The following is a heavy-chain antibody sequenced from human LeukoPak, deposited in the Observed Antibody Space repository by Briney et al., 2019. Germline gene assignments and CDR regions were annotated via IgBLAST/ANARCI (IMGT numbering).Heavy chain of an antibody. D-gene: IGHD6-13*01. CDR3: AKCLGSGWYASSD. V-gene: IGHV3-23*01. J-gene: IGHJ4*02. CDR1: GFTFSSYA. Sequence: PGGSLRLSCAASGFTFSSYAMSWVRQAPGKGLEWVSGISGSGDNTYYADSVKGRFTISRDNSKNTLYVQVNSLGTEDTAAYYCAKCLGSGWYASSDWGQGTLVTVSS. CDR2: ISGSGDNT.